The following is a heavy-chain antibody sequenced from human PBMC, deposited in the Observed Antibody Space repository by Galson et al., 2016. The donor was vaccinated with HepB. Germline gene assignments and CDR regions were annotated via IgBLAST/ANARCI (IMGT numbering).Heavy chain of an antibody. CDR3: ARDLGGYSGYGGNYFGMDV. J-gene: IGHJ6*02. D-gene: IGHD5-12*01. Sequence: SLRLSCAASGFTFRSYPMHRVRQAPGKGLEWVTVVPHHGNNKYYADSVKGRFTVSRDNSKSTVNLHMNSLRPEDTAVYYCARDLGGYSGYGGNYFGMDVWGQGTTVTVS. V-gene: IGHV3-30-3*01. CDR1: GFTFRSYP. CDR2: VPHHGNNK.